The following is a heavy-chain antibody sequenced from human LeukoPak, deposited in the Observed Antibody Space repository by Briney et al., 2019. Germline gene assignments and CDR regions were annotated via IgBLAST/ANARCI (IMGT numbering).Heavy chain of an antibody. D-gene: IGHD3-22*01. CDR1: GFTFSSYS. CDR2: INSGSSTV. CDR3: ARGGTYYYDRSPPFPFDY. V-gene: IGHV3-48*04. Sequence: TGGSLRLSCAAPGFTFSSYSMNWVRQAPGKGLEWVSYINSGSSTVYYADSVKGRLTISRDDAKNSLYLQMNSLRAEDTAVYYCARGGTYYYDRSPPFPFDYWGQGTLVTVSS. J-gene: IGHJ4*02.